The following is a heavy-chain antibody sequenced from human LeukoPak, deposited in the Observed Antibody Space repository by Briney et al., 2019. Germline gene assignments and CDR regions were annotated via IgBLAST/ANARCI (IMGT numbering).Heavy chain of an antibody. CDR1: GFTFSSCS. V-gene: IGHV3-21*01. Sequence: PGGSLRLSCSASGFTFSSCSMNWVRQAPGKGLEWVSSISSSSSYIYYADSVKGRFTISRDNAKNSLYLQMNSLRAEDTAVYYCARELRQLVAYAFDIWGQGTMVTVSS. CDR2: ISSSSSYI. D-gene: IGHD6-6*01. CDR3: ARELRQLVAYAFDI. J-gene: IGHJ3*02.